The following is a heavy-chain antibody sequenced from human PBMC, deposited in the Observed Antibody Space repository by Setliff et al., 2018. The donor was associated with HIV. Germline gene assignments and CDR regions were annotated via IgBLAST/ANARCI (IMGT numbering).Heavy chain of an antibody. J-gene: IGHJ3*01. Sequence: ASVKVSCKVSGYTLNEVSIHWVRQAPGKRPEWMGGFDPEHGKTIYAQKLQGRVTMTEDTSTDIASMELSSLRSEDTAVYYCATGTWGYDAFDVWGQGTLVTVSS. V-gene: IGHV1-24*01. CDR1: GYTLNEVS. D-gene: IGHD7-27*01. CDR3: ATGTWGYDAFDV. CDR2: FDPEHGKT.